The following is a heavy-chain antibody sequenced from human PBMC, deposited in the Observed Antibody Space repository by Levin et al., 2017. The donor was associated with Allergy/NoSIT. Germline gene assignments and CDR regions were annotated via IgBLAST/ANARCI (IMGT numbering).Heavy chain of an antibody. V-gene: IGHV3-23*01. CDR1: GFPFSSYA. Sequence: GGSLRLSCAGSGFPFSSYAMSWVRQAPGKGLEWVSAISGSGGSTYYADSVKGRFTISRDNSKNTLSLQMNSLRAEDTAVYYCAKGMYVVWFGESRTRVYRGQGTLVTVSS. J-gene: IGHJ4*02. D-gene: IGHD3-10*01. CDR2: ISGSGGST. CDR3: AKGMYVVWFGESRTRVY.